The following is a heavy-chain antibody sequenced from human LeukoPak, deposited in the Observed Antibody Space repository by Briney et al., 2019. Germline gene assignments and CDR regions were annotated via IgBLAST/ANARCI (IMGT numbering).Heavy chain of an antibody. CDR1: GGSISSYY. Sequence: SETLSLTCTVSGGSISSYYWSWIRQPPGKGLEWIGYIYDSGSTNYNPSLKSQVTISVDTSKNQFSLQLSSVTAADTAVYYCARGGLDYFDSWGQGTLVTVSS. CDR3: ARGGLDYFDS. CDR2: IYDSGST. D-gene: IGHD6-19*01. J-gene: IGHJ4*02. V-gene: IGHV4-59*08.